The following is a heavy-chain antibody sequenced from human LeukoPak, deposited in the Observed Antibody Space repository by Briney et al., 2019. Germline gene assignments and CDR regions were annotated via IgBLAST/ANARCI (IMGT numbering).Heavy chain of an antibody. D-gene: IGHD5-18*01. CDR3: ASTRGYSYGYRAPFDY. J-gene: IGHJ4*02. V-gene: IGHV4-39*07. CDR2: IYYSGST. Sequence: SETLSLTCTVSGGSISSSSYYWGWIRQPPGKGLEWIGSIYYSGSTYYNPSLKSRVTISVDTSKNQFSLKLSSVTAADTAVYYCASTRGYSYGYRAPFDYWGQGTLVTVSS. CDR1: GGSISSSSYY.